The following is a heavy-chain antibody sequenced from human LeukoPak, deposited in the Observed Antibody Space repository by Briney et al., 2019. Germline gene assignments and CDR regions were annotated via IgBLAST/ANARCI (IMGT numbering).Heavy chain of an antibody. D-gene: IGHD2-2*02. Sequence: GGSLRLSCAASGFSFSTYTMHWVRQAPGKGLEYVSAITSNGDSKYCASSVKGRFTISRDNYKNTLYLQMGSLTTEDVALYYCAREFCDTNNCYKAALAYWGQGTLVSVSS. CDR1: GFSFSTYT. J-gene: IGHJ4*02. CDR2: ITSNGDSK. V-gene: IGHV3-64*01. CDR3: AREFCDTNNCYKAALAY.